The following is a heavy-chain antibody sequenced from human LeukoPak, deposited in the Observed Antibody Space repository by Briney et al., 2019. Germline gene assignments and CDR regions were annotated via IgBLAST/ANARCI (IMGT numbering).Heavy chain of an antibody. J-gene: IGHJ6*02. V-gene: IGHV3-30*18. CDR1: GFTFSSYG. Sequence: SGRSLRLSCAASGFTFSSYGMHWVRQAPGKGREWVAVISYDGSNKYYAASVTGRFTISRDNSKNTLYLQMNSLRAEDTAVYYCAKEEGTTSFGVVIKDYYYYYGIDVWGQGTTLTVSS. CDR2: ISYDGSNK. D-gene: IGHD3-3*01. CDR3: AKEEGTTSFGVVIKDYYYYYGIDV.